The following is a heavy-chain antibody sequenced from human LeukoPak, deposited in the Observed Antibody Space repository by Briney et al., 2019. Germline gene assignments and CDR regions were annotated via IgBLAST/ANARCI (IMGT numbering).Heavy chain of an antibody. V-gene: IGHV3-23*01. Sequence: GGSLRLSCAVPGFTFSSYAMSWVRQAPGKGLEWVSSITGSGDKTYYADSVKGRFTISRDNSKTTLYLQMNSLRAEDTAIYYCAKYFHVTTPYLDYCGQGALVTVSS. CDR1: GFTFSSYA. D-gene: IGHD3-9*01. CDR2: ITGSGDKT. J-gene: IGHJ4*02. CDR3: AKYFHVTTPYLDY.